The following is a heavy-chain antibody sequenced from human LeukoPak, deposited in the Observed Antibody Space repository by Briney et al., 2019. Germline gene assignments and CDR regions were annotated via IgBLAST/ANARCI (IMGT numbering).Heavy chain of an antibody. CDR3: AKGSSSGRPYYFDN. Sequence: GGSLRLPCATSGFTFSSYAMSWVRQAPGKGLEWVSAITGAGGSTYYADSVKGRFTISRDNSKNTLYLQMNSLTADDRALYYCAKGSSSGRPYYFDNWGQGTLVTVSS. V-gene: IGHV3-23*01. D-gene: IGHD6-19*01. CDR1: GFTFSSYA. CDR2: ITGAGGST. J-gene: IGHJ4*02.